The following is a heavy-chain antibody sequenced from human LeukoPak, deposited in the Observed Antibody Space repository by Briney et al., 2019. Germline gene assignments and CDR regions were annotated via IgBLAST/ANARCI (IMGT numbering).Heavy chain of an antibody. CDR2: IYYTGDS. V-gene: IGHV4-59*08. D-gene: IGHD2-21*01. CDR3: ARHEFASPFDS. J-gene: IGHJ4*02. Sequence: SETLSLTCTVSGGSISSYYWSWIRQPPGKGLEWIGYIYYTGDSNYNPSLKSRVAISLDTSKNQLSLNLRSVTAADTAVYYCARHEFASPFDSWGQGTLVTVSS. CDR1: GGSISSYY.